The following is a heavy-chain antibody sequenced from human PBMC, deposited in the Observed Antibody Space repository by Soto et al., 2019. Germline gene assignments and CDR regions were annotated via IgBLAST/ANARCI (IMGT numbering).Heavy chain of an antibody. CDR1: GGSISSGDYY. J-gene: IGHJ5*02. D-gene: IGHD5-18*01. CDR2: IYYSGST. V-gene: IGHV4-30-4*01. CDR3: ARGGYSRLHKNWFDP. Sequence: QVQLQESGPGLVKPSQTLSLTCTVSGGSISSGDYYWSWIRQPPGKGLEWIGYIYYSGSTYYNPSHKSRVTISVDTSKNQCSLKLSFVTAADTAVYYCARGGYSRLHKNWFDPWGQGTLVTVSS.